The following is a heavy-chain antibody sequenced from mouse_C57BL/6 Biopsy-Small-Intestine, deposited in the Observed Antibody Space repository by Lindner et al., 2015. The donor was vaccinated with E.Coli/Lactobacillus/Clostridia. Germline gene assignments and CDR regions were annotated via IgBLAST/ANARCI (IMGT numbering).Heavy chain of an antibody. J-gene: IGHJ4*01. V-gene: IGHV3-8*01. CDR2: ISYSGST. D-gene: IGHD3-1*01. CDR3: ARYREYYAMDY. Sequence: VQLQESGPGLAKPSQTLSLTCSVTGYSITSDYWNWTRKFPGNKLEYMGYISYSGSTYYNPSLKSRISITRDTSKNQYYLQLNSVTTEDTATYYCARYREYYAMDYWGQGTSVTVSS. CDR1: GYSITSDY.